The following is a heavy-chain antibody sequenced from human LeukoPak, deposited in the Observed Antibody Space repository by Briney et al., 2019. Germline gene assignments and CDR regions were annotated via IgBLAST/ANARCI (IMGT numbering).Heavy chain of an antibody. CDR3: ANSIAVAGTPSDY. CDR2: ISYDGSNK. V-gene: IGHV3-30*04. J-gene: IGHJ4*02. CDR1: GFTLSSYS. D-gene: IGHD6-19*01. Sequence: GGSLRLSCAASGFTLSSYSMHWVRQAPGKGLEWVAVISYDGSNKYYADSVKGRFTISRDNSKNTLYLQMNSLRAEDTAVYYCANSIAVAGTPSDYWGQGTLVTVSS.